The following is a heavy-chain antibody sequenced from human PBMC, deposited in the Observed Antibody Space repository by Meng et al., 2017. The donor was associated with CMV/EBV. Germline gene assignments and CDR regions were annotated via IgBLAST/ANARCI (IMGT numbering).Heavy chain of an antibody. Sequence: GESPKIYRAASGFTFSSYSMNWVRQAPGKGLEWVSSISSSSSYIYYADSVKGRFTISRHNAKNSLYLQMNSLRAEDTAVYYCARDPDYDFWSGYSPLDYWGQGTLVTVSS. D-gene: IGHD3-3*01. J-gene: IGHJ4*02. CDR1: GFTFSSYS. CDR2: ISSSSSYI. CDR3: ARDPDYDFWSGYSPLDY. V-gene: IGHV3-21*01.